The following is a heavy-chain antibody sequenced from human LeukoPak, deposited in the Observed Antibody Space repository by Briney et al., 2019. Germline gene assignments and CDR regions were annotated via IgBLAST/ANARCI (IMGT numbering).Heavy chain of an antibody. V-gene: IGHV1-69*01. J-gene: IGHJ4*02. CDR1: GGTFSSYA. D-gene: IGHD3-22*01. CDR3: ASSYDSSGYYTEPIDY. CDR2: IIPIFGTA. Sequence: ASVKVSCKASGGTFSSYAISWVRQAPGQGLEWMGGIIPIFGTANYAQKFQGRVTITADESTSTAYMELSSLRSEDTAVYYCASSYDSSGYYTEPIDYWGQGTLVTVSS.